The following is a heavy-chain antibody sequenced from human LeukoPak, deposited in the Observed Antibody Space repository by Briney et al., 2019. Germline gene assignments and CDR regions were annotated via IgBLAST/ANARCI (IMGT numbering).Heavy chain of an antibody. CDR2: INHSGST. Sequence: PSETLSLTCVVYGGSFSGYYCSWIRQPPGKGLEWIGEINHSGSTNYNPSLKSRVTISVDTSKNQFSLKLSSVTAADTAVYYCARYNWNVAFDIWGQGTMVTVSS. CDR1: GGSFSGYY. J-gene: IGHJ3*02. D-gene: IGHD1-1*01. V-gene: IGHV4-34*09. CDR3: ARYNWNVAFDI.